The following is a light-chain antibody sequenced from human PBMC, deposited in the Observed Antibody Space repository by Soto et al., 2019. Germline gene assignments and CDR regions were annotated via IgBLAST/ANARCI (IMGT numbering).Light chain of an antibody. J-gene: IGKJ2*01. V-gene: IGKV3-11*01. CDR3: QQRSNWPLMYT. Sequence: EIVLTQSPATLSLSPGERATLSCRASQSVSSYLAWYQQKPGQDPRLLIYDASNMATGIPARFSGGGVGTDFTLTIRSLEPGDFAVYYCQQRSNWPLMYTFCQGTKLEIK. CDR1: QSVSSY. CDR2: DAS.